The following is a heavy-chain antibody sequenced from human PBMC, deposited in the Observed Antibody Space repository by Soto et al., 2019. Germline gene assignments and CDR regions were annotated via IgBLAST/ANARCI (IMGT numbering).Heavy chain of an antibody. D-gene: IGHD2-15*01. CDR3: ARAPCSGGSCYHDH. J-gene: IGHJ4*02. CDR2: IFYSGST. Sequence: SETLSLTCTVSGGSISSGDHHWSWIRQPPGKGLEWLGFIFYSGSTYYNPSLESRVAISVDTSKNQFSLKLTSVTAADTAVYYCARAPCSGGSCYHDHWGQGTLVTVSS. V-gene: IGHV4-30-4*01. CDR1: GGSISSGDHH.